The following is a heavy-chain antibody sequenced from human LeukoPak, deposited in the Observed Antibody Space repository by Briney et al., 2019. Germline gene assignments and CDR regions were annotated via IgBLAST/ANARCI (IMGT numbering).Heavy chain of an antibody. CDR3: AKDQFCQH. Sequence: GGSLRLSCAASGFTFSSFAMSWVRQAPGKGLEWVSGVSGSGGSTYYADSVKGRLTISRDNSKNTLYLQMNSLRAEDTAVYYCAKDQFCQHWGQGTLVTVSS. CDR2: VSGSGGST. J-gene: IGHJ1*01. CDR1: GFTFSSFA. V-gene: IGHV3-23*01. D-gene: IGHD3-9*01.